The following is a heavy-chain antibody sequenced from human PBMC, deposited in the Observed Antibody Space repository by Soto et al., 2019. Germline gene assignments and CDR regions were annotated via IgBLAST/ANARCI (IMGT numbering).Heavy chain of an antibody. Sequence: QVQLVQSGAEVKKPGASVKVSCKASGYTFTGYYMHWVRQAPGQGLEWMGGIIPIFGTANYAQKFQGRVTITADESTSTAYMELSSLRSEDTAVYYCARDAGIDSSDHWGQGTLVTVSS. J-gene: IGHJ4*02. CDR2: IIPIFGTA. D-gene: IGHD3-22*01. V-gene: IGHV1-69*01. CDR3: ARDAGIDSSDH. CDR1: GYTFTGYY.